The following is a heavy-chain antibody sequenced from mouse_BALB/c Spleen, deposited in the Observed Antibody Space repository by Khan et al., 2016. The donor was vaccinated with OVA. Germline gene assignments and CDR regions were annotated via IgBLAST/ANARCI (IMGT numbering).Heavy chain of an antibody. V-gene: IGHV14-3*02. CDR2: IDPANGDT. Sequence: VQLKQSGAELVKPGASVKLSCTGSGFNIKDTYMHWMNQRPEQGLEWIGRIDPANGDTKYGPKFQDKATLTADTSSNTAYLQLSSLTSEDTAVYFYATLYGNPFAYGGQGTLVSVS. CDR1: GFNIKDTY. J-gene: IGHJ3*01. D-gene: IGHD2-1*01. CDR3: ATLYGNPFAY.